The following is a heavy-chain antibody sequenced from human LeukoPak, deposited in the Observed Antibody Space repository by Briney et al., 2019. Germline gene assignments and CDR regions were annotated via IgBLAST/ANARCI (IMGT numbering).Heavy chain of an antibody. CDR1: GFIFSGYG. CDR2: IRYDGSKK. D-gene: IGHD5-18*01. Sequence: GGSLRISCTASGFIFSGYGMHWVRQAPGKGLEWVAFIRYDGSKKFYADSVKGRFTISRDNSKNTLFLEVNGLRAVDTAVYYCARRGGDSYGQETHYFDYWGQGTLVTVSS. CDR3: ARRGGDSYGQETHYFDY. V-gene: IGHV3-30*02. J-gene: IGHJ4*02.